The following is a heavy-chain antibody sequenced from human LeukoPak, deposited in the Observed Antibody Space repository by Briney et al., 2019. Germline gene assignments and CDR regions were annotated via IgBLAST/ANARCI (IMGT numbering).Heavy chain of an antibody. V-gene: IGHV1-2*06. Sequence: ASVKVSCKASGYTFSDYYIHWVRQAPGQGLEWMGRINPYNGGTTYAQSFQGRVTLTRDTSITTVYLELTGLRSDDTAVYYCASLQGGNSDWLDPWGQGTLVTVSS. CDR3: ASLQGGNSDWLDP. J-gene: IGHJ5*02. D-gene: IGHD4-23*01. CDR2: INPYNGGT. CDR1: GYTFSDYY.